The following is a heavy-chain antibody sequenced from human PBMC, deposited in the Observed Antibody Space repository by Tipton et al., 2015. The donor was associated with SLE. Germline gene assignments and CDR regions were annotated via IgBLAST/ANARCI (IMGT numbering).Heavy chain of an antibody. CDR3: ARVGSGVDY. J-gene: IGHJ4*02. D-gene: IGHD3-10*01. CDR1: GGSISSYY. CDR2: IYYSGST. Sequence: TLSLTCTVSGGSISSYYWSWSRQPPGKGLEWIGYIYYSGSTNYNPYLKSRVTISVDTSKNQFSLKLSSVTATDTAVYYCARVGSGVDYWGQGTLVTVSS. V-gene: IGHV4-59*01.